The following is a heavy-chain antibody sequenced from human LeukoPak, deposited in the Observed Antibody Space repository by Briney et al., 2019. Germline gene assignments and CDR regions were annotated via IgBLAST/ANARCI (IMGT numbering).Heavy chain of an antibody. CDR2: ISSSGSTI. CDR3: AKVGTVYFPLDF. D-gene: IGHD2/OR15-2a*01. J-gene: IGHJ4*02. Sequence: QTGGSLRLSCAASGFTFSSYWMSWVRQAPGKGLEWVSYISSSGSTIYYADSVKGRFTISRDNAKNSLYLQMNSLRAGDTAVYYCAKVGTVYFPLDFWGQGTLVTVSS. CDR1: GFTFSSYW. V-gene: IGHV3-48*04.